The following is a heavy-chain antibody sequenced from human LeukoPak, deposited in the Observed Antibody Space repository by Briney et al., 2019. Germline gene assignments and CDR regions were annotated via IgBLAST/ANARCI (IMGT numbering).Heavy chain of an antibody. J-gene: IGHJ4*02. CDR2: IDQSGNEK. V-gene: IGHV3-7*01. Sequence: GGSLRLSCAASGFIFSRYWMTWVRQAPGKGLEWVANIDQSGNEKFYVDSVKGRFTISRDNSKNSLYLQLNSLRVEDTAVYYCARDQGAAGDFGGQGTLVTVSA. CDR1: GFIFSRYW. D-gene: IGHD6-13*01. CDR3: ARDQGAAGDF.